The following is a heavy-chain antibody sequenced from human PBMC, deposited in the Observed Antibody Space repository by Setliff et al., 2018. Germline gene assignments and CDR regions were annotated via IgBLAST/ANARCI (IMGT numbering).Heavy chain of an antibody. V-gene: IGHV4-59*01. CDR1: GGFTSSFY. J-gene: IGHJ5*02. CDR2: VDHSGST. Sequence: PSETLSLTCTISGGFTSSFYWSWIRQAPGKGLEWLGYVDHSGSTNFSPSLKSRGTISVDTSKTQVSLTLTSVTAADTAVYYCARDYQGGWFDPWGQGTLVTVSS. CDR3: ARDYQGGWFDP. D-gene: IGHD3-16*01.